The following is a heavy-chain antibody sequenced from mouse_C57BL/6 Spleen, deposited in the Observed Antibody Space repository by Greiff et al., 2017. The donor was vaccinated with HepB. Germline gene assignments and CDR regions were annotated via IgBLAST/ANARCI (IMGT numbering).Heavy chain of an antibody. Sequence: QVQLQQPGAELVKPGASVKMSCKASGYTFTSYWITWVKQRPGQGLEWIGDIYPGSGSTNYNEKFKSKATLTVDTSSSTAYMQLSSLTSEDSAVYYCAKKPHYSSGYDYAMDYWGQGNSVTVSS. CDR1: GYTFTSYW. CDR2: IYPGSGST. D-gene: IGHD3-2*02. J-gene: IGHJ4*01. CDR3: AKKPHYSSGYDYAMDY. V-gene: IGHV1-55*01.